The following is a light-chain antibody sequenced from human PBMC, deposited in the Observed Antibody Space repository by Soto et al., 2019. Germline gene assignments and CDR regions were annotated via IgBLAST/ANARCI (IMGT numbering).Light chain of an antibody. V-gene: IGKV1-5*01. CDR1: QTISGW. Sequence: DIQMTQSPSTLSASVGDRVTITCRASQTISGWLAWYQQKPGKAPKLLIYDASSLESGVPSRFSGSESGTDFTLTISRLEAEDSAVYYCQHYGSSPPYTFGQGTKLKIK. J-gene: IGKJ2*01. CDR3: QHYGSSPPYT. CDR2: DAS.